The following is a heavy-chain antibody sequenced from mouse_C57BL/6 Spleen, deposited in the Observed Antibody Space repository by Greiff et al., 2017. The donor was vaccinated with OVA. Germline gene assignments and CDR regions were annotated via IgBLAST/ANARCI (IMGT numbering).Heavy chain of an antibody. Sequence: EVKLMESGPGLVKPSQSLSLTCSVTGYSITSGYYWNWIRQFPGNKLEWMGYISYDGSNNYNPSLKNRISITRDTSKNQFFLKLNSVTTEDTATYYCARSRQLMPFAYWGQGTLVTVSA. D-gene: IGHD3-2*02. CDR2: ISYDGSN. J-gene: IGHJ3*01. CDR3: ARSRQLMPFAY. CDR1: GYSITSGYY. V-gene: IGHV3-6*01.